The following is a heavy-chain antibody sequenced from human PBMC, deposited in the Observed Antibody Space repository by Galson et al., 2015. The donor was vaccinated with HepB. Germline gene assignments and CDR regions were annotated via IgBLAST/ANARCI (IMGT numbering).Heavy chain of an antibody. V-gene: IGHV3-30-3*01. CDR3: ARASKAGATETLNYYYGMDV. Sequence: SLRLSCAASGFTFSSYAMHWVRQAPGKGLGWVAVISYDGSNKYYADSVKGRFTISRDNSKNTLYLQMNSLRAEDTAVYYCARASKAGATETLNYYYGMDVWGQGTTVTVSS. CDR1: GFTFSSYA. CDR2: ISYDGSNK. D-gene: IGHD1-26*01. J-gene: IGHJ6*02.